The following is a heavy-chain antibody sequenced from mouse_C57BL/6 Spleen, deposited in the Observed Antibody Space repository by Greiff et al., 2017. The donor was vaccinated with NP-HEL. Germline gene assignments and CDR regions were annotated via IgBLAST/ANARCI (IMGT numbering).Heavy chain of an antibody. CDR2: ISSGGSYT. J-gene: IGHJ1*03. Sequence: EVQLVESGGDLVKPGGSLKLSCAASGFTFSSYGMSWVRQTPDKRLEWVATISSGGSYTYYPDSVKGRFTISRDNAKNTLYLQMSSLKSEDTAMYYCARHPLSTTVVAWYFDVWGTGTTVTVSS. CDR1: GFTFSSYG. D-gene: IGHD1-1*01. V-gene: IGHV5-6*01. CDR3: ARHPLSTTVVAWYFDV.